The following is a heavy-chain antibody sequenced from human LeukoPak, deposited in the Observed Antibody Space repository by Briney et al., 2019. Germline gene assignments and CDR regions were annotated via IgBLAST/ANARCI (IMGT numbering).Heavy chain of an antibody. D-gene: IGHD3-3*01. CDR1: GFTFRSYA. Sequence: GGSLRLSCAAPGFTFRSYAMHWVRQGPGKGLEWVAVMAHDGSNIYYAGSVQGRFTISRDDSKDTLYLQMNSLRLEDTAVYYCARASDRMYDEFWEGYFSSFDFWGQGTLVTVSS. J-gene: IGHJ4*02. CDR2: MAHDGSNI. V-gene: IGHV3-30-3*01. CDR3: ARASDRMYDEFWEGYFSSFDF.